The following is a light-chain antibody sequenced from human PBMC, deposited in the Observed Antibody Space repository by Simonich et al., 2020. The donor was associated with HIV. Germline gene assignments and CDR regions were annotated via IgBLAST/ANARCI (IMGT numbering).Light chain of an antibody. Sequence: SYELTQPPSVSVSPGQTARITCSGDALPKKYAYWYQQKSGQAPVLVIYEDSKRPSGIPDRFSGSSSGKMATLTISGAQVEDEADYYCYSRDSSGNHVVFGGGTKLTVL. V-gene: IGLV3-10*01. CDR2: EDS. J-gene: IGLJ3*02. CDR1: ALPKKY. CDR3: YSRDSSGNHVV.